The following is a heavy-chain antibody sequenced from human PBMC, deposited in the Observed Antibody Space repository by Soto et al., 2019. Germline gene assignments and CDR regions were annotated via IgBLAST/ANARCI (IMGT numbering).Heavy chain of an antibody. D-gene: IGHD3-16*01. V-gene: IGHV3-7*01. CDR2: IKEDGSEI. Sequence: PGGSLRLSCAGSGFNVMSYWMSWVRQAPRKGLEWVASIKEDGSEIYYLHSVRGRFSISRDSAGNALHLTMNYLSAEDTGVYFCARDIGFDYVNWGQGTLVTVSS. CDR3: ARDIGFDYVN. J-gene: IGHJ4*02. CDR1: GFNVMSYW.